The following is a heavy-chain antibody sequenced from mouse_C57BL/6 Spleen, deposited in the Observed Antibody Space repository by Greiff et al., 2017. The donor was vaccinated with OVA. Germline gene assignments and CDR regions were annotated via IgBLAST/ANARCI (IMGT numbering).Heavy chain of an antibody. CDR3: ARSANWDGGDY. Sequence: VKLQQPGAELVKPGASVKLSCKASGYTFTSYWMHWVKQRPGQGLEWIGMIHPNSGSTNYNEKFKSKATLTVDKSSSTAYMQLSSLTSEDSAVYYCARSANWDGGDYWGQGTTLTVSS. CDR1: GYTFTSYW. J-gene: IGHJ2*01. CDR2: IHPNSGST. V-gene: IGHV1-64*01. D-gene: IGHD4-1*02.